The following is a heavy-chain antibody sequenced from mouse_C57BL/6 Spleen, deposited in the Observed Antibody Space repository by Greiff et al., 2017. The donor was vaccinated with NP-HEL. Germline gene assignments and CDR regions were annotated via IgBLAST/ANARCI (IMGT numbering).Heavy chain of an antibody. Sequence: EVQGMESGEGLVKPGGSLKLSCAASGFTFSSYAMSWVRQTPEKRLEWVAYISSGGDYIYYADTVKGRFTISRDNARNTLYLQMSSLKSEDTAMYYCTRDHYDGYYGHYYAMDYWGQGTSVTVSS. CDR2: ISSGGDYI. V-gene: IGHV5-9-1*02. D-gene: IGHD2-3*01. CDR3: TRDHYDGYYGHYYAMDY. J-gene: IGHJ4*01. CDR1: GFTFSSYA.